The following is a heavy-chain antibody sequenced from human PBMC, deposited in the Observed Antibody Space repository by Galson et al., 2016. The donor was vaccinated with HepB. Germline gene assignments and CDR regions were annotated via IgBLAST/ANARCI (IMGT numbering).Heavy chain of an antibody. CDR3: TTAGDIPGYHYYGMDV. CDR1: GFTFSNDW. V-gene: IGHV3-15*01. CDR2: IKSKTDGETT. D-gene: IGHD3-9*01. J-gene: IGHJ6*02. Sequence: SLRLSCAASGFTFSNDWMSWVRQAPGKGLEWVGRIKSKTDGETTDYAAPVKGRFTISRDDSKNTLFLQMNSLTTEDTAVYYCTTAGDIPGYHYYGMDVWGQGTTVTVSS.